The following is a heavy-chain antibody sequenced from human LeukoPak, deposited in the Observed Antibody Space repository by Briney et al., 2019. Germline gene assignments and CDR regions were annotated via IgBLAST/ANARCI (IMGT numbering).Heavy chain of an antibody. CDR1: GASINTYY. D-gene: IGHD3-10*01. CDR2: IYYSGTT. V-gene: IGHV4-59*01. J-gene: IGHJ4*02. CDR3: ARVLRPMASQYYFDY. Sequence: SETLSLTCTVSGASINTYYWSWIRQPPGKGLERIGYIYYSGTTSYNPSLKTRVTISIDTSKNQFSVKLSSVTAADTAVYYCARVLRPMASQYYFDYWGQGTLVTVSS.